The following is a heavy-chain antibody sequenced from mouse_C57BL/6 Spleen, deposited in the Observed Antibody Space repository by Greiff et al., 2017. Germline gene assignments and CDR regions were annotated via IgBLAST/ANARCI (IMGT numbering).Heavy chain of an antibody. Sequence: EVQGVESGTVLARPGASVKMSCKTSGYTFTSYWMHWLKQRPGQGLEWVGAIYPGNSDTSYNQKFKGKAKLTAVTSASTAYIELNSLTNEDSSVYDFTRSYGSSPVYYYAMDYWGQGTSDTVAS. V-gene: IGHV1-5*01. D-gene: IGHD1-1*01. CDR3: TRSYGSSPVYYYAMDY. CDR1: GYTFTSYW. J-gene: IGHJ4*01. CDR2: IYPGNSDT.